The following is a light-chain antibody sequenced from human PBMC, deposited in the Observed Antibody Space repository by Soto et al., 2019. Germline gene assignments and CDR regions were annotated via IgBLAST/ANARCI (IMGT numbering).Light chain of an antibody. V-gene: IGLV2-23*02. CDR3: CSYAGSSTVV. CDR2: EVS. CDR1: SSDVGSYNL. J-gene: IGLJ1*01. Sequence: QSVLTQPASVSGSPGQSITISCTGTSSDVGSYNLVSWYQQHPGKAPKLMIYEVSKRPSGVSNRFSGSKSGNTASLTISGLQAEHEADYYCCSYAGSSTVVFGTGTKVTVL.